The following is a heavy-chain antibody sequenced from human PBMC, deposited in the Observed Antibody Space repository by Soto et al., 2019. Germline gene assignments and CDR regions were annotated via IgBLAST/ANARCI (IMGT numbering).Heavy chain of an antibody. CDR2: ISGSGVST. CDR3: VRKSGSYEYYFDY. V-gene: IGHV3-23*01. J-gene: IGHJ4*02. D-gene: IGHD1-26*01. Sequence: LRLSCAASGFTFRNYAMSWVRQAPGKGLEWVSIISGSGVSTYYADSVKGRFTISRDNSKNTLYMQMSSLRAEDTAVYYCVRKSGSYEYYFDYWGQGTLVTVSS. CDR1: GFTFRNYA.